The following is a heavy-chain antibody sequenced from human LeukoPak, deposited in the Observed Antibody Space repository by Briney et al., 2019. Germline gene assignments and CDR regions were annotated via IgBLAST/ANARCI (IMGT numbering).Heavy chain of an antibody. D-gene: IGHD3-22*01. Sequence: ASVKVSCKASGYTFTSYGSSWVRQAPGQGLEWMGWISAYNGSTNYAQKLQGRVTMTTDTSTSTAYMELRSLRSDDTAVYYCARISYYYDSSGYDYWGQGTLVTVSS. CDR2: ISAYNGST. V-gene: IGHV1-18*01. CDR3: ARISYYYDSSGYDY. CDR1: GYTFTSYG. J-gene: IGHJ4*02.